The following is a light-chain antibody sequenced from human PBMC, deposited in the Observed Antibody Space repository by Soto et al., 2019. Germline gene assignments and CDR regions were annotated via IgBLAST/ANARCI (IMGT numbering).Light chain of an antibody. CDR3: QQYDNLPLT. V-gene: IGKV1-33*01. Sequence: IQLTQSASSLSASVGDRVTITCQASQDISNYLNWYQQKKGKAPRLLIYDASNLETGVPSRFSGSGYGTDFNFTISSLQTEDIATYYCQQYDNLPLTFGGGTKVDI. J-gene: IGKJ4*01. CDR2: DAS. CDR1: QDISNY.